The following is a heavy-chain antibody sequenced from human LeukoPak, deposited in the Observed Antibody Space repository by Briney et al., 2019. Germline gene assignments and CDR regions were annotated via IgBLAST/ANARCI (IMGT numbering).Heavy chain of an antibody. CDR3: ARAYYYDRDWFDP. D-gene: IGHD3-22*01. Sequence: ASVKVSCKASGYTFTSYGISWVRQAPGQGLEWMGWINPNSGGTNYAQKFQGRVTMTRDTSISTAYMELSRLRSDDTAVYYCARAYYYDRDWFDPWGQGTLVTVSS. CDR1: GYTFTSYG. CDR2: INPNSGGT. J-gene: IGHJ5*02. V-gene: IGHV1-2*02.